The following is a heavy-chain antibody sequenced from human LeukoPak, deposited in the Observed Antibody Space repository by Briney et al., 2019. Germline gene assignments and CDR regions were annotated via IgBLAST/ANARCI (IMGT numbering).Heavy chain of an antibody. Sequence: GGSLRLSCAASGFTFSGSAMHWVRQASGKGLGRVGRIRSKANSYATAYAASVKGRFTISRDDSKNTAYLQMNSLKTEDTAVYYCTFPSPYNWNYEAFDIWGQGTMVTVSS. CDR3: TFPSPYNWNYEAFDI. D-gene: IGHD1-7*01. CDR2: IRSKANSYAT. CDR1: GFTFSGSA. V-gene: IGHV3-73*01. J-gene: IGHJ3*02.